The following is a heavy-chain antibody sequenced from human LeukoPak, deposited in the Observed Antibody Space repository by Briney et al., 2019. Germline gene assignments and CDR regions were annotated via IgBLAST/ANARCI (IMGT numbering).Heavy chain of an antibody. CDR2: IYCSGST. D-gene: IGHD3-10*01. CDR1: GGSISSYY. J-gene: IGHJ5*02. CDR3: ARHGSGLLWFGELSSKHNWFDP. V-gene: IGHV4-59*08. Sequence: SETLSLTCTVPGGSISSYYWSWIRQPPGKGLEWIGYIYCSGSTNYNPSLKSRVTISVDTSKNQFSLKLSSVTAADTAVYYCARHGSGLLWFGELSSKHNWFDPWGQGTLVTVSS.